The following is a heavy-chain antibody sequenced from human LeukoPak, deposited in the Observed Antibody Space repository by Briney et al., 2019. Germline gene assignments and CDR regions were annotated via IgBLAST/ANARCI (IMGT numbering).Heavy chain of an antibody. J-gene: IGHJ4*02. Sequence: SSETLSLTCTVSGGSISSYYWSWIRQPPGKGLEWIGYIYYSGSTNYNPSLKSRVTISVDTSKNQFSLKLSSVTAADTAVYYCARLGGEQLDFDYWGQGTLVTVSS. V-gene: IGHV4-59*08. D-gene: IGHD6-13*01. CDR1: GGSISSYY. CDR3: ARLGGEQLDFDY. CDR2: IYYSGST.